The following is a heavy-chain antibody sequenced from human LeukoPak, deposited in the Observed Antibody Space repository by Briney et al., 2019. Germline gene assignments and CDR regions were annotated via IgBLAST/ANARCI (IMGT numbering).Heavy chain of an antibody. J-gene: IGHJ1*01. V-gene: IGHV4-4*07. CDR3: AGGLWYLSYFQH. Sequence: SETLSLTCTVSGGSISSYYWSWIRQPAGKGLEWIGRIYTSGSTNYNPSLKSRVTMSVDTSKNQFSLKLSSVTGADTAVYYCAGGLWYLSYFQHWGQGTLVTVSS. CDR1: GGSISSYY. D-gene: IGHD2-21*01. CDR2: IYTSGST.